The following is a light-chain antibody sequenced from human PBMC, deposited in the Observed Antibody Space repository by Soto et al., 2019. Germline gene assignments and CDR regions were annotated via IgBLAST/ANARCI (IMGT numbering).Light chain of an antibody. CDR2: QAS. J-gene: IGKJ1*01. CDR1: QSVSTS. V-gene: IGKV1-5*03. Sequence: DIQMTQSPSTLSASVGDRLTITCRASQSVSTSLAWYQQKPGIAPKLLIYQASSLENGVPSRFSGSGSGTEFTLTISSLQPDDFATYYCQQYKTYRTFGQGTKVDIK. CDR3: QQYKTYRT.